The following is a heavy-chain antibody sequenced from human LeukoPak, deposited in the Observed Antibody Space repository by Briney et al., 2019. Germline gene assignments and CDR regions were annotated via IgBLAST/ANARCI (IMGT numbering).Heavy chain of an antibody. V-gene: IGHV3-30*18. CDR3: AKTMVTYYSYMDV. J-gene: IGHJ6*03. D-gene: IGHD5-18*01. CDR1: GFTFSSYG. CDR2: ISYDGSNK. Sequence: GGSLRLSCAASGFTFSSYGMHWVRQAPGKGLEWVAVISYDGSNKYYADSVKGRFTISRDNSKNTLYLQMNSLRAEDTAVYYCAKTMVTYYSYMDVWGKGTTVTVSS.